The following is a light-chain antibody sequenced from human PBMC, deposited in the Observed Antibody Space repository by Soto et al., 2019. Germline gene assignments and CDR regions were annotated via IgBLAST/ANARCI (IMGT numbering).Light chain of an antibody. CDR3: QQYGSSHRT. CDR1: QSVSSSY. J-gene: IGKJ1*01. V-gene: IGKV3-20*01. Sequence: EIVLMQSPGTLSLSPGERATLSCRASQSVSSSYLAWYQQKPGQAPRLLIYGASSRATGIPDRFSGSGSGTDFTLTISRLEPEDFAVYYCQQYGSSHRTFGQGT. CDR2: GAS.